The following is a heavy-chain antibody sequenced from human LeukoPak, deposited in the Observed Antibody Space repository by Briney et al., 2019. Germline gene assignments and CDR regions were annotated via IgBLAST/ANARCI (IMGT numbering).Heavy chain of an antibody. D-gene: IGHD3-3*01. CDR1: GGSISSGGYY. CDR2: IYHSGST. Sequence: PSETLSLTCTVSGGSISSGGYYWSWIRQPPGKGLEWIGYIYHSGSTNYNPSLKSRVTISVDTSKNQFSLKLSSVTAADTAVYYCARGPRSFIRLAYYLDYWGQGTLVTVSS. CDR3: ARGPRSFIRLAYYLDY. J-gene: IGHJ4*02. V-gene: IGHV4-61*08.